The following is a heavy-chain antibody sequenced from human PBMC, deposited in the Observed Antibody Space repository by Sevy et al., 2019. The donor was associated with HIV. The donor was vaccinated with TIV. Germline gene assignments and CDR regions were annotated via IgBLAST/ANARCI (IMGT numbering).Heavy chain of an antibody. CDR3: ATAPGYYDSATFDY. CDR1: GLTFNNAW. J-gene: IGHJ4*02. D-gene: IGHD3-9*01. Sequence: GGSLRLSCAVSGLTFNNAWMNWVRQAPGTGLQWVGLIKSKIDGETTDYAAPVKGRFTNSRDDSKYTLFLKMNSLKIEDTAGYYCATAPGYYDSATFDYWGPGTLVTVSS. V-gene: IGHV3-15*01. CDR2: IKSKIDGETT.